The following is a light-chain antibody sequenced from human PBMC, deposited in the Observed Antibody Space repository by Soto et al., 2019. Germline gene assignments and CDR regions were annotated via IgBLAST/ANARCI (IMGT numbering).Light chain of an antibody. V-gene: IGLV2-11*01. J-gene: IGLJ2*01. CDR1: SSDVGSYYF. CDR2: DVT. CDR3: QVWDSSSDHVV. Sequence: QSALTQPRSVSGSPGQSVTISCTGTSSDVGSYYFVSWYQQHPGKAPKIIIYDVTKRPSGVPDRFSGSKSGNTASLTISGLQAEDEADYYCQVWDSSSDHVVFGGGTKLTVL.